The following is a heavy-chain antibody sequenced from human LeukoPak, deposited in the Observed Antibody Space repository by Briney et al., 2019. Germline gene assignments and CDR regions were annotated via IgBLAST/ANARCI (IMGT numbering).Heavy chain of an antibody. D-gene: IGHD6-6*01. J-gene: IGHJ4*02. CDR2: ISSGSDYI. CDR1: GFTFRRYS. Sequence: GGSLGLSCTASGFTFRRYSFNWVRQAPGKGLEWVSTISSGSDYIYYADSARGRFTISRDNAENSLYLQMNSLRAEDTAVYYCTRDLSLAAPQGFDYWGQGTLVTVSS. CDR3: TRDLSLAAPQGFDY. V-gene: IGHV3-21*01.